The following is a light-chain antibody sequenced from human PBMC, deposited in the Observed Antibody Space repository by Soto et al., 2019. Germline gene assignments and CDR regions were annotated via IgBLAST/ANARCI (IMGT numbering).Light chain of an antibody. CDR3: QSYDSRLSNYV. CDR1: NSNIGAGYD. CDR2: GNI. J-gene: IGLJ1*01. Sequence: QSVLTQPPSVSGAPGQRVTISCTGSNSNIGAGYDVHWYQQFPGTAPKLLIYGNINRLSGVPDRFSGSKSGPSASLAITGLQAEDEADYYCQSYDSRLSNYVFGGGTKLTVL. V-gene: IGLV1-40*01.